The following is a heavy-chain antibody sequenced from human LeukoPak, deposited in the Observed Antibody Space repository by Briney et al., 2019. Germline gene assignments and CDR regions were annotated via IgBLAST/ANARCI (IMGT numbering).Heavy chain of an antibody. D-gene: IGHD1-14*01. CDR3: ARHEPLGWFDP. V-gene: IGHV4-39*01. Sequence: SETLSLTCTVSGGSFSSSSYYWGWIRQPPGKGLEWIGSIYYSGSTYYNPSLKSRVTISVDTSKNQFSLKLSSVTAADTAVYYCARHEPLGWFDPWGQGTLVTVSS. CDR1: GGSFSSSSYY. J-gene: IGHJ5*02. CDR2: IYYSGST.